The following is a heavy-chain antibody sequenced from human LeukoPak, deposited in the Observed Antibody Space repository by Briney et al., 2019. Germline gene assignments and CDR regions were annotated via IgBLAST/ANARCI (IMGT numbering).Heavy chain of an antibody. CDR1: GYTFTGYY. J-gene: IGHJ6*04. V-gene: IGHV1-2*06. CDR3: ATDREGNYALDV. Sequence: ASVKVSCKASGYTFTGYYMHWVRQAPGQGLEWMGRINPNSGGTNYAQKFQGRVTMTRDTSISTAYMELSSLRSEDTAVYYCATDREGNYALDVWGKGTTVTVSS. CDR2: INPNSGGT. D-gene: IGHD4-11*01.